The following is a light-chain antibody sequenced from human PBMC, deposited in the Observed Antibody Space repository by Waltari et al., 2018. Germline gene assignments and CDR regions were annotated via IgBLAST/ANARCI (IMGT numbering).Light chain of an antibody. CDR2: GTN. CDR3: QSYDTTLCVV. V-gene: IGLV1-40*01. J-gene: IGLJ2*01. Sequence: QSVLTQPPSVSGAPGQRVSISCTGSTSNTGAGYDAHLYQQGPGKAPKLNIYGTNTRPLGVPDRFFGSQYGTSASLAIIGLQAEDEGDYYCQSYDTTLCVVFGGGTKLTVL. CDR1: TSNTGAGYD.